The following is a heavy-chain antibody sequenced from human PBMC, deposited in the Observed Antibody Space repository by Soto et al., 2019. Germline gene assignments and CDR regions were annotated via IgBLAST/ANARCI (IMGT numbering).Heavy chain of an antibody. J-gene: IGHJ4*02. CDR3: ASATYYYDSSGYLDY. D-gene: IGHD3-22*01. CDR2: IYYSGST. CDR1: GGSISSGGYY. V-gene: IGHV4-30-4*01. Sequence: SATLSLTCTGSGGSISSGGYYWSWFRQPPGKGLEWIGYIYYSGSTYYNPSLKSRVTISVDTSKNQFSLKLSSVTAADTAVYYCASATYYYDSSGYLDYWGQGTLVIVSS.